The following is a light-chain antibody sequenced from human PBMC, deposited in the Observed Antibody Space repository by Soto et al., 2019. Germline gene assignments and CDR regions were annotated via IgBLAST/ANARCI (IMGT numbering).Light chain of an antibody. CDR2: GAS. CDR3: HQHGSSPET. Sequence: EIVWPQSPPPLPCPQGEKPTLPAGASQSVNIYLAWYQQKPGQAPRLLIFGASRRATGIPDRFIGSGSGTEFTLTISSLEPDDFAIYHCHQHGSSPETFGQGTKVDIK. V-gene: IGKV3-11*01. J-gene: IGKJ1*01. CDR1: QSVNIY.